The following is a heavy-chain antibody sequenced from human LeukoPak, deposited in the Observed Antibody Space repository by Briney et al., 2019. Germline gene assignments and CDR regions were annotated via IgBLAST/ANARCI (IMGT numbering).Heavy chain of an antibody. CDR1: GFTFSSYA. D-gene: IGHD5-18*01. Sequence: PGGSLRLSCSASGFTFSSYAMHWVRQAPGKGLEYVSAISSNGGSTYYADSLKGRFTISRDNSKNTLYLQMSRLRAEDTAVYYCVKDTYTYGLDIFDSWGQGTLVTVSS. CDR2: ISSNGGST. J-gene: IGHJ4*02. V-gene: IGHV3-64D*09. CDR3: VKDTYTYGLDIFDS.